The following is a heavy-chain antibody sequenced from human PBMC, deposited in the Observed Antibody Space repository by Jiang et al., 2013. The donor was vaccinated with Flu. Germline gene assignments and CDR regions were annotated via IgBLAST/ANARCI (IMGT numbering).Heavy chain of an antibody. V-gene: IGHV1-58*02. Sequence: KVSCKASGFTFTSSAMQWVRQARGQRLEWIGWIVVGSGNTNYAQKFQERVTITRDMSTSTAYMELSSLRSEDTAVYYCAAGVEMATITRYYYYGMDVWGQGTTVTVSS. D-gene: IGHD5-24*01. CDR1: GFTFTSSA. CDR2: IVVGSGNT. CDR3: AAGVEMATITRYYYYGMDV. J-gene: IGHJ6*02.